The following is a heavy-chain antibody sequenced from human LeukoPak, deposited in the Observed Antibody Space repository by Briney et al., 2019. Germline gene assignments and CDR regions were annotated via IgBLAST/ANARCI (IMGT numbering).Heavy chain of an antibody. V-gene: IGHV4-39*01. CDR2: TPYSGDT. J-gene: IGHJ4*02. CDR3: VRSLATSGMY. Sequence: PSETLSLTCTVSGDSISSSNYYWGWIRQPPGKGLEWIGSTPYSGDTVYNPFLKSRIIISVDTSKNQFSLKLTSVTAADTAVYYCVRSLATSGMYWGQGTLVTVSS. CDR1: GDSISSSNYY. D-gene: IGHD6-13*01.